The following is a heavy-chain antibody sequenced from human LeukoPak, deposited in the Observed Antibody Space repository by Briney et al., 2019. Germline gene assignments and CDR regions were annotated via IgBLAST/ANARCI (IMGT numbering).Heavy chain of an antibody. J-gene: IGHJ4*02. Sequence: ASVKVSCKASGYTFTSYYMHWVRQAPGQGLEWMGGIIPIFGTANYAQKFQGRVTITADESTSTAYTELSSLRSEDTAVYYCARAQGIQLWPWDYWGQGTLVTVSS. CDR2: IIPIFGTA. V-gene: IGHV1-69*13. CDR3: ARAQGIQLWPWDY. D-gene: IGHD5-18*01. CDR1: GYTFTSYY.